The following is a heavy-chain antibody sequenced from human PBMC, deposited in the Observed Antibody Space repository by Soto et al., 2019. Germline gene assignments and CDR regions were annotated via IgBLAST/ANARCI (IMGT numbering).Heavy chain of an antibody. V-gene: IGHV3-74*03. Sequence: PGGSLRLSCTVTGFTFSGSWMHWVRQVPGKGLECVSRINSDGSSTMYADSVKGRFTISRDDARNTLYLQMNSLRAEDTAVYYCATSYTGTYWGRGTLVTVSS. CDR3: ATSYTGTY. CDR2: INSDGSST. J-gene: IGHJ4*02. CDR1: GFTFSGSW. D-gene: IGHD1-26*01.